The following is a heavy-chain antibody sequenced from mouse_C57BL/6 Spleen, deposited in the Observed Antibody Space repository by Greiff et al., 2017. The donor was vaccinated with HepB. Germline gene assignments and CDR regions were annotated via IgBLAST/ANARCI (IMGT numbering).Heavy chain of an antibody. Sequence: EVNVVESGGGLVKPGGSLKLSCAASGFTFSSYAMSWVRQTPEKRLEWVATISDGGSYTYYPDNVKGRFTISRDNAKNNLYLQMSHLKSEDTAMYYCAREYYYGSSSYYYAMDYWGQGTSVTVSS. D-gene: IGHD1-1*01. V-gene: IGHV5-4*01. J-gene: IGHJ4*01. CDR1: GFTFSSYA. CDR2: ISDGGSYT. CDR3: AREYYYGSSSYYYAMDY.